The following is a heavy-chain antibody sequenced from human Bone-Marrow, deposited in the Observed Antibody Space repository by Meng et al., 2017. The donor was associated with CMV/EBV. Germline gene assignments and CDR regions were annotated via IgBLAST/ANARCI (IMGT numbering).Heavy chain of an antibody. V-gene: IGHV1-69*05. CDR2: IIPIFGTA. CDR3: ARDSQGGMDV. Sequence: SVKVACKVSGYTFAGHYLHWVRQAPGQGLEWMGGIIPIFGTANYAQKFQGRVTITTDESTSTAYMELSSLRSEDTAVYYCARDSQGGMDVWGQGTTVTV. J-gene: IGHJ6*02. CDR1: GYTFAGHY.